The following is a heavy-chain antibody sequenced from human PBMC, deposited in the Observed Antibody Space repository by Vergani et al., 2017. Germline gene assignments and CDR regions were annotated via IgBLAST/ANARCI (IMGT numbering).Heavy chain of an antibody. CDR2: ISGTGGFT. V-gene: IGHV3-23*01. CDR3: VKSASVSMSLPNWFES. CDR1: GFSFKDYA. J-gene: IGHJ5*01. Sequence: EVRLLESGGDLLQSGESLKISCAASGFSFKDYAMSWVRQAPGKGLEWVSGISGTGGFTFYADSVKGRFTISRDNYKNTLYLQMSSLRADDTAVYYCVKSASVSMSLPNWFESWGQGTHVTVS.